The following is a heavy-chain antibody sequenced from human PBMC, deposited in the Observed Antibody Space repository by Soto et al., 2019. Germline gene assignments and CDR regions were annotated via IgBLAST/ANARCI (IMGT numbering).Heavy chain of an antibody. Sequence: EVQLVESEGGLVQPGGSLRVSCAGSGFTFSSNWMHWVRQAPGKGLVWVSRINSDGSSASYADSVMGRFTISRDNAKNKLYLPMNSLRAEDTAVYFCATGPTGWYGFDYWGQGTLVSVCS. CDR1: GFTFSSNW. CDR3: ATGPTGWYGFDY. D-gene: IGHD6-19*01. V-gene: IGHV3-74*01. CDR2: INSDGSSA. J-gene: IGHJ4*02.